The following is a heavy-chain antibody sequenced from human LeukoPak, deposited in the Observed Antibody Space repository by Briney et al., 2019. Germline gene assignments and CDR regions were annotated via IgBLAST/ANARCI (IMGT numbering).Heavy chain of an antibody. J-gene: IGHJ4*02. D-gene: IGHD6-13*01. CDR2: IYHSGST. Sequence: SETLSLTCTVSGYSISSGYYWGWIRQPPGKGLEWIGSIYHSGSTYYNPSLKSRVTISVDTSKNQFSLKLSSVTAADTAVYYCALEGIRDTAAGDYWGQGTLVTVPS. CDR3: ALEGIRDTAAGDY. V-gene: IGHV4-38-2*02. CDR1: GYSISSGYY.